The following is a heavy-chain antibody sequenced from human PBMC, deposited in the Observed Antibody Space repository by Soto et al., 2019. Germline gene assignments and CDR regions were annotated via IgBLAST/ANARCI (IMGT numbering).Heavy chain of an antibody. CDR2: IHRASTYI. CDR3: ARRAATTYHFFDY. V-gene: IGHV3-21*06. CDR1: GFTFSSFD. D-gene: IGHD1-1*01. Sequence: PGGSLRLSCATSGFTFSSFDMDWVRHAPGTGLEWVSSIHRASTYIYYADSVRGRFTISRDNAKSSLYLQMNSLTVEDTAVYYCARRAATTYHFFDYWGQGALVTVSS. J-gene: IGHJ4*02.